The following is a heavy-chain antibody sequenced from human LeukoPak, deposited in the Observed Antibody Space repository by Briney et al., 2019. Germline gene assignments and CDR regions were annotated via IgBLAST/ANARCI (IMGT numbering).Heavy chain of an antibody. Sequence: GGSLRLSCAASGFTFSSYAMHWVRQAPGKGLEWVAVISYDGSNKYYADSVKGRFTIPRDNSKNTLYLQMNSLRAEDTAVYYCARDRYFDWFFDYWGQGTLVTVSS. V-gene: IGHV3-30*04. CDR3: ARDRYFDWFFDY. D-gene: IGHD3-9*01. CDR1: GFTFSSYA. CDR2: ISYDGSNK. J-gene: IGHJ4*02.